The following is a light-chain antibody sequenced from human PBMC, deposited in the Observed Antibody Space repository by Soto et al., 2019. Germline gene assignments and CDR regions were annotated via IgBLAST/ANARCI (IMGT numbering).Light chain of an antibody. V-gene: IGKV3-20*01. CDR2: GAS. Sequence: EIVLTQSPGTLSLSPGERATLSCRASQSVSSSYLAWYQQKPGQAPRLLIYGASSRATGIPDRFSGSVSGTDFTLTISRLEPEDCAVYYCQQYCSSPWTFGQGTKVEI. CDR1: QSVSSSY. J-gene: IGKJ1*01. CDR3: QQYCSSPWT.